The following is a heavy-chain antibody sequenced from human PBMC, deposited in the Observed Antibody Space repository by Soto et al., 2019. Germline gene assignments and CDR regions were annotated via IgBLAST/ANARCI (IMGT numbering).Heavy chain of an antibody. Sequence: ASETLSLTCAVSGYSISSSNWWGWIRQPPGKGLEWIGYIYYSGTTYYNPSLKSRVTMSVDTSKNQFSLKLRSVTAADTAVYYCARGMAEEQIFYYFDYWGQGALVTVSS. J-gene: IGHJ4*02. CDR1: GYSISSSNW. V-gene: IGHV4-28*03. CDR3: ARGMAEEQIFYYFDY. CDR2: IYYSGTT. D-gene: IGHD3-9*01.